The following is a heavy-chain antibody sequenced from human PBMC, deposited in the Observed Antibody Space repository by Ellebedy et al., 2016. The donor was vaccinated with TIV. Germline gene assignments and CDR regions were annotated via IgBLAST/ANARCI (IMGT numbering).Heavy chain of an antibody. CDR2: IWYDGGNK. CDR3: ARRIPAEDYFDY. D-gene: IGHD5-18*01. V-gene: IGHV3-33*08. CDR1: GFTFSNYG. J-gene: IGHJ4*02. Sequence: PGGSLRLSCAASGFTFSNYGFYWVRQAPGKGLEWVAVIWYDGGNKYYADSVKGRFTISRDNAKNSLYLQMNSLRAEDTAVYYCARRIPAEDYFDYWGQGTLVTVSS.